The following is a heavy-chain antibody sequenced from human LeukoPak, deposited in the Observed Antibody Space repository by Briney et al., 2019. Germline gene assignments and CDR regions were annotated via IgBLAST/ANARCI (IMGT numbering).Heavy chain of an antibody. D-gene: IGHD2-8*01. CDR3: ARGRIVLMVYASRAFDI. J-gene: IGHJ3*02. CDR1: GFTFSSYA. Sequence: PGGSLRLSCAASGFTFSSYAMHWVRQAPGKGLEWVAVISYDGSNKYYADSVKGRFTISRDNSKNTLYLQMNSLRAEDTAVYYCARGRIVLMVYASRAFDIWGQGTMLTVSS. V-gene: IGHV3-30*04. CDR2: ISYDGSNK.